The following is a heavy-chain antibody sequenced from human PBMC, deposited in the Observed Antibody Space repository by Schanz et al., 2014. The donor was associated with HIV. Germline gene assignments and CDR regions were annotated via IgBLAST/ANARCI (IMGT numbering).Heavy chain of an antibody. CDR1: GGSITSGGHY. Sequence: QVQLQESGPGLVKPSQTLSLTCTVSGGSITSGGHYWNWIRQHPGKGLEWIGYMHYSGSTYYNPPXRSRLPQPVATSKKQFSLTMSPSAAADTAVYYCARDKTLAALRPYYGFDFWGLGTLVTVSS. J-gene: IGHJ4*02. D-gene: IGHD1-26*01. CDR2: MHYSGST. V-gene: IGHV4-31*03. CDR3: ARDKTLAALRPYYGFDF.